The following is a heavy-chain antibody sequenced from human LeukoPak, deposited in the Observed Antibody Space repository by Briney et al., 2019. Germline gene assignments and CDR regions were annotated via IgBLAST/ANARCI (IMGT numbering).Heavy chain of an antibody. V-gene: IGHV4-30-2*01. J-gene: IGHJ4*02. Sequence: PSETLSLTCAVSGGSISSGGYSWSWIRQPPGKGLEWIGYIYHSGSTYYNPSLKSRVTISVDRSKNQFSLKLSSVPAADTAVYYCARMTTVTGAGVRVVYYFDYWGQGTLVTVSS. CDR2: IYHSGST. D-gene: IGHD4-11*01. CDR3: ARMTTVTGAGVRVVYYFDY. CDR1: GGSISSGGYS.